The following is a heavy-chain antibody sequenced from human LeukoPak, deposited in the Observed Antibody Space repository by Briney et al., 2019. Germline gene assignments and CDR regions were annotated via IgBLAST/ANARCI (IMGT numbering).Heavy chain of an antibody. CDR2: INPSGGST. V-gene: IGHV1-46*01. J-gene: IGHJ4*02. Sequence: ASVKVSCKASGYTFTSYYMHWVRQAPGQGLEWMGIINPSGGSTNYAQKFQGRVTITADKSTSTAYMELSSLRSEDTAVYYCARGEDIVVVPAALDYWGQGTLVTVSS. CDR3: ARGEDIVVVPAALDY. CDR1: GYTFTSYY. D-gene: IGHD2-2*01.